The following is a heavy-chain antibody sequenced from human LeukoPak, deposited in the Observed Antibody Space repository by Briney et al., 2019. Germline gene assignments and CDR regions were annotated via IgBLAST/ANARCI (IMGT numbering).Heavy chain of an antibody. D-gene: IGHD3-9*01. J-gene: IGHJ4*02. CDR3: ARDQGYDILTGLSDY. V-gene: IGHV3-30*04. Sequence: GGSLRLSCEASRFTFRTYAMHWVRQAPGKGLEWVAVISYDGSDKYYADSVKGRFTISRDNSKNTLYLQMNSLRAEDTAVYYCARDQGYDILTGLSDYWGQGTLVTVS. CDR1: RFTFRTYA. CDR2: ISYDGSDK.